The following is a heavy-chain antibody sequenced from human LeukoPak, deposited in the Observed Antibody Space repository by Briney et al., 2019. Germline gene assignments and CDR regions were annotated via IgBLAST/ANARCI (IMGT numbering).Heavy chain of an antibody. J-gene: IGHJ6*03. V-gene: IGHV4-34*01. Sequence: SETLSLTCAVYGGSFSGYYWSWIRQPPGKGLEWIGEINHSGSTNYNPSLKSRVTISVDTSKNQFSLKLSSVTAADTAVYYCARSYYYYYMDVWGKGTTVTISS. CDR3: ARSYYYYYMDV. CDR1: GGSFSGYY. CDR2: INHSGST.